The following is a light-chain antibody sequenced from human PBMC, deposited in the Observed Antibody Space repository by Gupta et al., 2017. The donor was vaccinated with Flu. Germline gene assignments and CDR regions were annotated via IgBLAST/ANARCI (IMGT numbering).Light chain of an antibody. CDR3: QHYISYLIT. J-gene: IGKJ5*01. Sequence: PSSLSASVGYRVTITCRASQDINSELAGVQQKPGKAPKSLIAAASSLQSGGPSGFSGSGSGTDFTLTISSLQPEDFATYYCQHYISYLITCGQGTQVDIK. CDR1: QDINSE. CDR2: AAS. V-gene: IGKV1-16*01.